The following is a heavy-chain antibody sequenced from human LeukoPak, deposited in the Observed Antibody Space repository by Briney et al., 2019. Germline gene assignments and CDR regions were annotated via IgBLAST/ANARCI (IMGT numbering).Heavy chain of an antibody. CDR2: IYTTGKT. D-gene: IGHD3-16*01. V-gene: IGHV4-4*07. Sequence: PSETLSLTCTVSSGSIDSYYWGWVRQPAGRGLEWIGRIYTTGKTDYNPSLKSRLTMSVDTSKRQSSLNLRSVTAADTAIYYCARHGYTASHYFLDFWSQGTLVTVSS. CDR3: ARHGYTASHYFLDF. J-gene: IGHJ4*02. CDR1: SGSIDSYY.